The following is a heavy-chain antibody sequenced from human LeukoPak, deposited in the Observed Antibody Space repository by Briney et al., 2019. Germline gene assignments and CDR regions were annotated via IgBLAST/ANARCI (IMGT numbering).Heavy chain of an antibody. V-gene: IGHV3-48*02. CDR3: TSSGSYRFDY. D-gene: IGHD1-26*01. Sequence: GGSLRLSCAASGFTFSSYSMNWVRQAPGKGLEWVSHITASGTAMFYADSVKGRFTISRDNAKNSLYLQMNSLRDEDTAVYYCTSSGSYRFDYWGQGTLVTVSS. J-gene: IGHJ4*02. CDR1: GFTFSSYS. CDR2: ITASGTAM.